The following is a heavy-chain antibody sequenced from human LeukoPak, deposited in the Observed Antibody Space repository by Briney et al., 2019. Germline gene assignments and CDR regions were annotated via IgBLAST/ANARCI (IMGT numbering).Heavy chain of an antibody. CDR1: GFTFDDYV. D-gene: IGHD3-16*01. Sequence: GGSLRLSCAASGFTFDDYVMHWVRQAPGKGLEWVSGITWNSGSIGYADSVKGRFTISRDNAKNSLYLQMNTLRADDTAVYYCARDGFGTGSNWGQGTLVTVSS. CDR3: ARDGFGTGSN. V-gene: IGHV3-9*01. J-gene: IGHJ4*02. CDR2: ITWNSGSI.